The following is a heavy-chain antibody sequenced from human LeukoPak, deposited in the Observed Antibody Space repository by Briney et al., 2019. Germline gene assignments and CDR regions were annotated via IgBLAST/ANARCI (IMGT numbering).Heavy chain of an antibody. CDR1: GFTFSSYW. CDR2: INSGGSST. Sequence: GGSLRLSCAASGFTFSSYWMHWVRQAPGKGLVWVSRINSGGSSTSYADSVKGRFTISRDNAKNTLYLQMNSLRAEDTAAYYCARGGGYSYGTFDYWGQGTLVTVSS. V-gene: IGHV3-74*01. D-gene: IGHD5-18*01. J-gene: IGHJ4*02. CDR3: ARGGGYSYGTFDY.